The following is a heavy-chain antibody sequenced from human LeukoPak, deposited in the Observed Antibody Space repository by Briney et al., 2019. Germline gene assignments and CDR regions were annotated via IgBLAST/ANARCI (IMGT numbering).Heavy chain of an antibody. D-gene: IGHD6-13*01. J-gene: IGHJ4*02. Sequence: ASVKVSCKASGYTFTGYYMHWVRQAPGQGLEWMGWINPNSGGTNYAQKFQGRVTMTRDTSISTAYMELSRLRSDDTAVYYCARASGGSSWYRGWGQGTLVTVSP. CDR1: GYTFTGYY. V-gene: IGHV1-2*02. CDR3: ARASGGSSWYRG. CDR2: INPNSGGT.